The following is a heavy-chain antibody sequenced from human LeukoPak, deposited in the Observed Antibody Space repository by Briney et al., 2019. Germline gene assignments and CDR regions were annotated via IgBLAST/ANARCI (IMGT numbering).Heavy chain of an antibody. Sequence: GVSLRLSCAASGFTFSTNDMICVRQAPGKGLEWVSMLSVIGGNTNYAASVKGRFTSSRDNSKNTLYLQMNSLRAEDTAVYYCAKGGWLEYWGQGTLVTVSS. CDR2: LSVIGGNT. CDR1: GFTFSTND. D-gene: IGHD6-19*01. V-gene: IGHV3-23*01. J-gene: IGHJ4*02. CDR3: AKGGWLEY.